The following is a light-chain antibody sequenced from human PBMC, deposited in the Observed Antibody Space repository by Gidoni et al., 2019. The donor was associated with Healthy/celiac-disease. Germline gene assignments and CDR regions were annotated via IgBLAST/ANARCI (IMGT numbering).Light chain of an antibody. CDR1: SSDVGGYNY. V-gene: IGLV2-11*01. J-gene: IGLJ3*02. Sequence: QYALTQPRPVSGSPGQSVTISCTGTSSDVGGYNYVSWYQQHPGKAPKLMIYDVSKRPSGVPDRFSGSKSGNTASLTISVLQAEDEADYYCCSYAGSYTWVFGGGTKLTVL. CDR3: CSYAGSYTWV. CDR2: DVS.